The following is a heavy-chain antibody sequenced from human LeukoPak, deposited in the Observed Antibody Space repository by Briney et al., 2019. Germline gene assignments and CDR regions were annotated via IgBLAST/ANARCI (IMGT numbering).Heavy chain of an antibody. J-gene: IGHJ3*02. CDR2: MNPNSGNT. D-gene: IGHD3-3*01. CDR3: ARMNYDFWSGYTDAFDI. CDR1: GYTFTSYD. V-gene: IGHV1-8*01. Sequence: ASVKVSCKASGYTFTSYDINWVRQATGQGLEWMGWMNPNSGNTGYAQKFQGRVTITRNTSISTAYMELSSLRSGDTAVYYCARMNYDFWSGYTDAFDIWGQGTMVTVSS.